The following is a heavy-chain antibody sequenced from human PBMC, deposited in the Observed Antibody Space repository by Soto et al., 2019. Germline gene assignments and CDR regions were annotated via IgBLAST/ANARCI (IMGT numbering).Heavy chain of an antibody. Sequence: DSVKVSCKASGYTFTSYGIHWVRQAPGQRLEWMGWINAANGDTKYSPKFQGRVTITRDTSASTAYMELSSLRSEDTAVYYCVRRHVSATGIDWFDLWGQGTLVTVSS. D-gene: IGHD6-13*01. J-gene: IGHJ5*02. CDR1: GYTFTSYG. CDR3: VRRHVSATGIDWFDL. V-gene: IGHV1-3*01. CDR2: INAANGDT.